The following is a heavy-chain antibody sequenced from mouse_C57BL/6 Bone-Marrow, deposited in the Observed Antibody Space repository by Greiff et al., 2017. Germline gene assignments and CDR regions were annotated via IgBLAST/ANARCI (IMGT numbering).Heavy chain of an antibody. J-gene: IGHJ1*03. CDR2: INPNNGGT. Sequence: VQLQQSGPELVKPGASVKMSCKASGYTFTDYNMHWVKQSHGKSLEWIGYINPNNGGTSYNQKFKGKATLTVDTSSSTAYMELHSLTSEDSAVYFCARLEFDGSSGDWYFDVWGTGTTVTVSS. D-gene: IGHD1-1*01. CDR1: GYTFTDYN. V-gene: IGHV1-22*01. CDR3: ARLEFDGSSGDWYFDV.